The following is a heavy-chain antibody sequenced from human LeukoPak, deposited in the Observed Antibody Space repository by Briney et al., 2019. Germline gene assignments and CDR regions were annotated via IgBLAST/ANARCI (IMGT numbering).Heavy chain of an antibody. V-gene: IGHV3-48*02. CDR3: TRLISGYDSY. CDR1: GFIFTDYS. J-gene: IGHJ4*02. D-gene: IGHD5-12*01. CDR2: ISSSSSSI. Sequence: GGSLRLSCAASGFIFTDYSINWVRQAPGKGLEWVSYISSSSSSIHYADSVKGRFTISRDNDKNSLSLQMNSLRDEDTAVYYCTRLISGYDSYWGQGTLVTVSS.